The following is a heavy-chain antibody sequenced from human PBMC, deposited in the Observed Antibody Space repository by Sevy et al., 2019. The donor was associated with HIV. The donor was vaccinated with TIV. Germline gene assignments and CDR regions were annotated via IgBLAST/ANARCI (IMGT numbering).Heavy chain of an antibody. CDR3: ASGNGSGSYFRLYYFDY. V-gene: IGHV4-39*01. CDR1: GGSISSSSYY. J-gene: IGHJ4*02. D-gene: IGHD3-10*01. CDR2: IYYSGST. Sequence: SETLSLTCTVSGGSISSSSYYWGWIRQPPGKGLEWIGSIYYSGSTYYNPSLKSRVTISVDTSKNQFSLKLSSVTAADTAVYYCASGNGSGSYFRLYYFDYWGQGTLVTVSS.